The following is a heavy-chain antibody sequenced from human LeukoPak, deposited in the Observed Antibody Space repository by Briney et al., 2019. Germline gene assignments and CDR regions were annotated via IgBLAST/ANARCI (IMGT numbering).Heavy chain of an antibody. V-gene: IGHV4-59*01. CDR3: ARGGWSLDY. D-gene: IGHD2-15*01. CDR1: DDSITSYY. J-gene: IGHJ4*02. Sequence: SGTLSLTCTVPDDSITSYYWTWIRQPPGKGLEWIGYIGYTGSTNYNPSLKSRVTISVEKSKNQFSLKLNSVTAADTGVYYCARGGWSLDYWGQGTLVTVSS. CDR2: IGYTGST.